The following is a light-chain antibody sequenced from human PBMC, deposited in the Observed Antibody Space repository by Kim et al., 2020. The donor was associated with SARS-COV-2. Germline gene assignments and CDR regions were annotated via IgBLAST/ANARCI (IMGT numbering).Light chain of an antibody. Sequence: SYELTQPPSMSVAPGKTASITCCGDNLGSKCVHWCQQKPGQPPMLVIYQDSDRPSGIPERFSGSNSGNTATLTINRVEAMDEADYFCQVWDVSHAVFGGGTQLTVL. CDR2: QDS. CDR1: NLGSKC. J-gene: IGLJ3*02. V-gene: IGLV3-21*01. CDR3: QVWDVSHAV.